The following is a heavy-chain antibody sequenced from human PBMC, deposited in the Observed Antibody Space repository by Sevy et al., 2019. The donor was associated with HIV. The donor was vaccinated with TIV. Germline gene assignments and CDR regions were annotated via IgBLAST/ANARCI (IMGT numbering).Heavy chain of an antibody. CDR2: MNTNTGNT. CDR1: GFNFRSYD. Sequence: ASVKVSCEASGFNFRSYDIYWVRQAPGQGLEWMGWMNTNTGNTGFAQKFQGRVTMTRNSSISTAYMELSNLRSEDTAVYYCARVSGWHLRYGLDVWGQGTTVTDSS. CDR3: ARVSGWHLRYGLDV. D-gene: IGHD6-19*01. V-gene: IGHV1-8*02. J-gene: IGHJ6*02.